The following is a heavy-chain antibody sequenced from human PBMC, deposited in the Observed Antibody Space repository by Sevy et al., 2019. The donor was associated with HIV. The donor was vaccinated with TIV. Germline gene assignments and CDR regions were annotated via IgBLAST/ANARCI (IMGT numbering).Heavy chain of an antibody. CDR1: GDSINSNDYY. CDR2: IYYSGST. CDR3: ARHLPLAYYEILTPDSRPFDN. D-gene: IGHD3-9*01. V-gene: IGHV4-39*01. Sequence: SETLSLTCGVSGDSINSNDYYWGWIRQPPGMGLEWIGTIYYSGSTYYNPSLKSRVTISVDTSKNQFSLKLTSVTAADTALYYCARHLPLAYYEILTPDSRPFDNWGQGTLVTVSS. J-gene: IGHJ4*02.